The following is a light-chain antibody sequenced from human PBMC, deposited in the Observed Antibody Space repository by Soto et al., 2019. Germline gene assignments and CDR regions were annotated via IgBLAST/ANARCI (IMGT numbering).Light chain of an antibody. CDR2: STN. Sequence: QAVVTQEPSISVSPGGTVTLTCGLSSGSVSTSYYPSWYQQTPGQAPRPLIYSTNTRSSGVPGRFSGSILGNKAALTITGAQADDESDYYCVLYMGSGISVFGGGTKLTVL. J-gene: IGLJ2*01. CDR3: VLYMGSGISV. CDR1: SGSVSTSYY. V-gene: IGLV8-61*01.